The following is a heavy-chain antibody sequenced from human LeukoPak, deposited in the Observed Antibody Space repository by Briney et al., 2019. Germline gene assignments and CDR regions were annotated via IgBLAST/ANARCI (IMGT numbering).Heavy chain of an antibody. Sequence: PGGSLRLSCAASGFTFSSYGMHWVRQAPGKGLEWVAVISYDGSNKYYADSVKGRFTISRDNSKNTPYLQMNGLRAEDTAVYYCAKSRYCSGGSRPFAFDIWGQGTMVTVSS. V-gene: IGHV3-30*18. CDR3: AKSRYCSGGSRPFAFDI. J-gene: IGHJ3*02. CDR1: GFTFSSYG. D-gene: IGHD2-15*01. CDR2: ISYDGSNK.